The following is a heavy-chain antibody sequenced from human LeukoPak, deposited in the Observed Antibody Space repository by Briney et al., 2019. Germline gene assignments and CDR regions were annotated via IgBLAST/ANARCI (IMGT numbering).Heavy chain of an antibody. CDR3: ARGWISDSFDY. V-gene: IGHV3-30-3*01. D-gene: IGHD5-12*01. Sequence: GRSLRLSCAASGFTFSSYAMHWVRQAPGKGLEWVAVISFDGSNKFYADSVKGRFTISRDNAKNSLYLQMNSLRAEDTAVYYCARGWISDSFDYWGQGTLVTASS. CDR1: GFTFSSYA. CDR2: ISFDGSNK. J-gene: IGHJ4*02.